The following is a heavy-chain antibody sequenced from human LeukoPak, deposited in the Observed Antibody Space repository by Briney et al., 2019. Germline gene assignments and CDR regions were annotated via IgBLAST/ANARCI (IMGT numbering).Heavy chain of an antibody. D-gene: IGHD3-10*01. CDR3: ARSLPGTMLRGYGMDV. V-gene: IGHV5-51*01. Sequence: GESLKTFCQGSGSRFATYWIGWVRQMPGKGLELMGIIYPGDSDTRYSPSFQGQITISADKSTSTAYQQSSSLKVPDTATYYCARSLPGTMLRGYGMDVWGQGTTVTVSS. J-gene: IGHJ6*02. CDR1: GSRFATYW. CDR2: IYPGDSDT.